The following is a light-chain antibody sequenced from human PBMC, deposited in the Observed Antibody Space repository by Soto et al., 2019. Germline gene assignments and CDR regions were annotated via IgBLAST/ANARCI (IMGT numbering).Light chain of an antibody. CDR1: QSVSSNY. CDR3: QQYGSSPPFT. Sequence: EIVLTQSPGTLSLSPGERATLSCRASQSVSSNYLAWYQQKPGQAPRLLIYGASNRATGIPDRFSGSGSGTGFTLTISRLEPEDCAVYSCQQYGSSPPFTFGQGTKVEIK. V-gene: IGKV3-20*01. J-gene: IGKJ2*01. CDR2: GAS.